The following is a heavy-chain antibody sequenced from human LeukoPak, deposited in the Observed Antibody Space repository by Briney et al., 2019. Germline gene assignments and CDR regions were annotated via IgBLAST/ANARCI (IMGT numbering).Heavy chain of an antibody. CDR1: GFTFATSW. J-gene: IGHJ4*02. D-gene: IGHD3-10*01. V-gene: IGHV3-7*01. Sequence: GGSLRLSCAASGFTFATSWMTWVRQTPGKGLEWVAHIKGDGTSTKYVDSVKGRFTISRDNTKNSLFLQLNSLRAEDTAIYYCVRDRGWYHFDLWGQGNLVTVSS. CDR3: VRDRGWYHFDL. CDR2: IKGDGTST.